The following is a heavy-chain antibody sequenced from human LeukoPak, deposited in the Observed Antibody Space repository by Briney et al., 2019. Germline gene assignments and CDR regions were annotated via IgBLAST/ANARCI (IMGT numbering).Heavy chain of an antibody. CDR3: ARDPESSGWYDY. Sequence: GGSLRLSCAASGFTFSSYSMNWVRQAPGKGLEWVAVISYDGSNKYYADSVKGRFTISRDNSKNTLYLQMNSLRAEDTAVYYCARDPESSGWYDYWGQGTLVTVSS. D-gene: IGHD6-19*01. CDR2: ISYDGSNK. CDR1: GFTFSSYS. V-gene: IGHV3-30*03. J-gene: IGHJ4*02.